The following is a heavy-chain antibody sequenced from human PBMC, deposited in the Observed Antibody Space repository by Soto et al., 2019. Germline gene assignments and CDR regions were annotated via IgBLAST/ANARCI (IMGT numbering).Heavy chain of an antibody. CDR3: ARSLGHYDSSGYYSWARVSQRVDWFDP. V-gene: IGHV4-59*08. CDR2: IYYSGST. Sequence: QVQLQESGPGLVKPSETLSLTCTVSGGSISSYYWSWIRQPPGKGLEWIGYIYYSGSTNYNPSLKSRVTISVDTSKNQFSLKLSSVTAADTAVYYCARSLGHYDSSGYYSWARVSQRVDWFDPWGQGTLVTVSS. D-gene: IGHD3-22*01. CDR1: GGSISSYY. J-gene: IGHJ5*02.